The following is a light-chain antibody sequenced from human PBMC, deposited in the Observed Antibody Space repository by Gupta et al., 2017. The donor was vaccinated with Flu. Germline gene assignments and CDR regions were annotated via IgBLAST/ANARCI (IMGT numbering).Light chain of an antibody. CDR3: RQRVQRPLT. J-gene: IGKJ4*01. CDR1: QGLGQRDGRTH. Sequence: VPTGKTACTSCQSDQGLGQRDGRTHLDWYLQKPSRPPQLLLYDGSSRRSGVPDRFSGSGSGTDLRLKISRLEAEDVGVYYCRQRVQRPLTFGRGTRVEMK. V-gene: IGKV2D-29*01. CDR2: DGS.